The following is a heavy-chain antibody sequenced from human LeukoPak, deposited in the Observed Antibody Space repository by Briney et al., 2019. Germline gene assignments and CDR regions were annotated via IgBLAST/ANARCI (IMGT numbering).Heavy chain of an antibody. CDR3: ARLVLRRSYYYGSGSSGDY. CDR1: GGSFSGYY. V-gene: IGHV4-34*01. D-gene: IGHD3-10*01. CDR2: INHSGST. Sequence: PSETLSLTCAVYGGSFSGYYWSWIRQPPGKGLEWIGEINHSGSTNYNPSLKSRVTISVDTSKNQFSLKLSSVTAADTAVYYCARLVLRRSYYYGSGSSGDYWGQGNLVTVSS. J-gene: IGHJ4*02.